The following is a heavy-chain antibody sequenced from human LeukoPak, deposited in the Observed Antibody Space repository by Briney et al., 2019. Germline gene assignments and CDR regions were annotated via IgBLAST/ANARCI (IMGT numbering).Heavy chain of an antibody. V-gene: IGHV3-23*01. CDR2: ISGSGGST. CDR3: GKPIIPPRRFKAFAY. D-gene: IGHD3-3*01. Sequence: GGSLRLSCAASGFTFSSYAMSWVRQAPGKGLEWVSAISGSGGSTYYADSVKGRFTISRDNSKNTLYLQMNSLRAEDTAVYYCGKPIIPPRRFKAFAYWAREPWSPSPQ. CDR1: GFTFSSYA. J-gene: IGHJ4*02.